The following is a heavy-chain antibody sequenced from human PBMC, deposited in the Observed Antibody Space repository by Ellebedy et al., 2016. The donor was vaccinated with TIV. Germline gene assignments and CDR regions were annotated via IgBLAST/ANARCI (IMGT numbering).Heavy chain of an antibody. J-gene: IGHJ4*02. CDR3: ARVRSGSYYDY. CDR1: GYTFTSYA. D-gene: IGHD1-26*01. V-gene: IGHV1-3*01. CDR2: INAGNGNT. Sequence: ASVKVSCKASGYTFTSYAMHWVRQAPGQRLEWMGWINAGNGNTKYSQRFQGRVTITRDTSASTAYMEPSSLKSEDTAVYYLARVRSGSYYDYWGQGTLVTVSS.